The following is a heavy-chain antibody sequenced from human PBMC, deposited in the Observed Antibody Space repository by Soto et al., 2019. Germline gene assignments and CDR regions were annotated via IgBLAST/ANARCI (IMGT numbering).Heavy chain of an antibody. CDR1: GYTFTGYY. V-gene: IGHV1-2*04. D-gene: IGHD2-2*01. CDR2: INPNSGGT. CDR3: ARSPFLSHVVPAASLHY. J-gene: IGHJ4*02. Sequence: ASVKVSCKASGYTFTGYYMHWVRQAPGQGLEWMGWINPNSGGTNYAQKFQGWVTMTRDTSISTAYMELSRLRSDDTAVYYCARSPFLSHVVPAASLHYWCQGTLVTVSS.